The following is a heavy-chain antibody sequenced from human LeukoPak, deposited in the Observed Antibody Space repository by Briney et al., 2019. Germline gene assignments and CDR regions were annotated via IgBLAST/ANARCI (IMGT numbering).Heavy chain of an antibody. D-gene: IGHD3-3*01. Sequence: ASVKVSCKASGYTFTSYGISWVRQAPGQGLEWMGWISAYNGNTNYAQKLQGRVTMTTDTSTSTAYMELRSLRSDDTAVYYCARDRTIFGVVNPKAYQPTADYWGQGTLVTVSS. J-gene: IGHJ4*02. CDR3: ARDRTIFGVVNPKAYQPTADY. CDR1: GYTFTSYG. V-gene: IGHV1-18*01. CDR2: ISAYNGNT.